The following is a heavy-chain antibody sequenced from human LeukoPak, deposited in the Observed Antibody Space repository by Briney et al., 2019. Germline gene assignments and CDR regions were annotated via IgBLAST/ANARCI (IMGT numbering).Heavy chain of an antibody. D-gene: IGHD3-22*01. Sequence: KSGGSLRLSCAASGFTFSNYSMNWVRQAPGKGLEWVSSISSSSSYIYYADSVKGRFTISRDNAKNSLYLQMNSLRAEDTAVYYCARDLYYYDSSGYYPWGQGTLVTVSS. CDR1: GFTFSNYS. CDR2: ISSSSSYI. CDR3: ARDLYYYDSSGYYP. V-gene: IGHV3-21*01. J-gene: IGHJ5*02.